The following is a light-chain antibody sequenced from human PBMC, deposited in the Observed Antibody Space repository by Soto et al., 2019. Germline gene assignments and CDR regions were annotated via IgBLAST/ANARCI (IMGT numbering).Light chain of an antibody. Sequence: DIPLTQSPSSLSAAVGDRVTITCRASQAILTYLNWLQQKAGKAPEVLIYDASGLRSGAPSRFTGSGSATDFTLTITSLQREDAGTYFCQQTFSPDVTFGGGTKV. CDR1: QAILTY. CDR2: DAS. J-gene: IGKJ4*01. CDR3: QQTFSPDVT. V-gene: IGKV1-39*01.